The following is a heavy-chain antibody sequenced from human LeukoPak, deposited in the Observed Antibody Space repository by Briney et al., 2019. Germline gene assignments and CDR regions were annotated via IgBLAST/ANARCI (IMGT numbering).Heavy chain of an antibody. V-gene: IGHV3-7*01. D-gene: IGHD5-24*01. Sequence: PGGSLTLSCAASGFTFSSYWMSWVRQAPGKGLEWVANIKQDGSEKYYVDSVKGRFTISRDNAKNSLYLQMNSLRAEDTAVYYCARDTDGYNLDHYFDYWGQGTLVTVSS. J-gene: IGHJ4*02. CDR1: GFTFSSYW. CDR2: IKQDGSEK. CDR3: ARDTDGYNLDHYFDY.